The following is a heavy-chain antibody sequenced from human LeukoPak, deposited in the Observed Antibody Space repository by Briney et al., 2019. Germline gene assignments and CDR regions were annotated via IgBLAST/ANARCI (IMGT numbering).Heavy chain of an antibody. CDR1: GGSFSGYH. CDR2: INHRGRT. D-gene: IGHD4-23*01. V-gene: IGHV4-34*01. Sequence: SETLSLTCAVYGGSFSGYHWNWIRQSPEKGLEWIGDINHRGRTNYNPSLASRVSMSVDTSKNQFSLKLSSVTAADTAIYYCARDPTTVVTLPYYFDFWGQGILVTVSS. CDR3: ARDPTTVVTLPYYFDF. J-gene: IGHJ4*02.